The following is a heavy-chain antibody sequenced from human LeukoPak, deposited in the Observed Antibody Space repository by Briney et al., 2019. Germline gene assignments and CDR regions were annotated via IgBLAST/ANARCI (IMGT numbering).Heavy chain of an antibody. J-gene: IGHJ1*01. CDR2: ISGSSRHI. Sequence: PGGSLRLSCAASGFTFSSYTMNWVRQAPGEGLEYVSSISGSSRHIYYADSVKGRFTISRDNTKSSLYLQMNSLRVEDMAVYYCARGYCGGDCYGDWGQGTLVTVSS. D-gene: IGHD2-21*02. CDR3: ARGYCGGDCYGD. CDR1: GFTFSSYT. V-gene: IGHV3-21*01.